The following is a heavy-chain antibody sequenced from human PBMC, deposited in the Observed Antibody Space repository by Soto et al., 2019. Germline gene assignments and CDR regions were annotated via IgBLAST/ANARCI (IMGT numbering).Heavy chain of an antibody. V-gene: IGHV3-30*03. CDR1: RFTISGHA. J-gene: IGHJ4*02. CDR2: ISYDGSNK. CDR3: ERGLCNIIRGVHGLDY. Sequence: EGSLRLSCAASRFTISGHAMHWVRQAPGKGLEWVAVISYDGSNKYYADSVKGRFTISRDNSKNTLYLQMDSLRAEDTDVYYCERGLCNIIRGVHGLDYCGQGTLVTVS. D-gene: IGHD2-8*01.